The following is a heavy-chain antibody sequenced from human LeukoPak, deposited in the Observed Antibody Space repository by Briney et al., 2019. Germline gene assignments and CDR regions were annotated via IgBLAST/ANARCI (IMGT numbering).Heavy chain of an antibody. D-gene: IGHD3-10*01. CDR2: ISASGRNT. J-gene: IGHJ4*02. CDR3: ANPITLVRGVIIGDY. V-gene: IGHV3-23*01. CDR1: GFTFSSYA. Sequence: GGSLRLSCAASGFTFSSYAMSWVRQAPGKGLEWVSVISASGRNTYYADSVKGRFNISRDNSKNTLYLQMNSLRAEDTAVYYCANPITLVRGVIIGDYWGQGTLVAVSS.